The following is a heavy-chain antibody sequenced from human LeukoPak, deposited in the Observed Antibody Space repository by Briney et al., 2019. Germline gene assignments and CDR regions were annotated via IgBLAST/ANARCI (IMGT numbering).Heavy chain of an antibody. Sequence: PSETLSLTCTVSGGSISSYYWSWIRQPPGKGLEWIGYSYYSGSTNYNPSLKSRVTMSVDTSKNQFSLKLSSVTAADTAVYYCTRAASSGPLFTYHMDVWGKGTTVTVSS. D-gene: IGHD3-22*01. V-gene: IGHV4-59*12. CDR2: SYYSGST. J-gene: IGHJ6*03. CDR3: TRAASSGPLFTYHMDV. CDR1: GGSISSYY.